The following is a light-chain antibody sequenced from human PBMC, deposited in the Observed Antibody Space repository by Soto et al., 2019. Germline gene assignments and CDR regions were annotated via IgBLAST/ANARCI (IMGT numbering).Light chain of an antibody. CDR1: QSVLYSSNNKNY. Sequence: DIVLTQSPDSLAVSLGERATFNCKSSQSVLYSSNNKNYLAWYQQKPGQPPKLVIYWASTRESGVPDRFSGSGSGIDFTLTISSLQAEDVAVYYCQQYYTTPLTFGPGTKVDIK. CDR3: QQYYTTPLT. V-gene: IGKV4-1*01. CDR2: WAS. J-gene: IGKJ3*01.